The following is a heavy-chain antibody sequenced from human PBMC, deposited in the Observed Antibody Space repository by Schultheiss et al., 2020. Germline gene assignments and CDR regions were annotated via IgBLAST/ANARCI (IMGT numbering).Heavy chain of an antibody. J-gene: IGHJ4*02. CDR1: GFTFDDYG. Sequence: LRLSCAASGFTFDDYGMSWVRQAPGKGLEWIGEIYHSGSTNYNPSLKSRVTISVDTSKNQFSLKLSSVTAADTAVYYCARVGVEMATIVDYWGQGTLVTVSS. D-gene: IGHD5-24*01. V-gene: IGHV4-30-2*05. CDR3: ARVGVEMATIVDY. CDR2: IYHSGST.